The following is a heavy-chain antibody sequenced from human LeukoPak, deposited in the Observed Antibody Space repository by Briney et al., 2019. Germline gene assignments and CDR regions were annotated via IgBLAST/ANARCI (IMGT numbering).Heavy chain of an antibody. Sequence: SQTLSLTCTVSGGSISSGSYYWSWIRQPAGKGLEWIGRINTSGSTNYNPSLRSRVTISVDTSKNQFSLKLTSVTAADTAVYYCARVSGAGYDGRGVFDYWGQGTLVTVSS. D-gene: IGHD2-8*02. J-gene: IGHJ4*02. CDR2: INTSGST. V-gene: IGHV4-61*02. CDR3: ARVSGAGYDGRGVFDY. CDR1: GGSISSGSYY.